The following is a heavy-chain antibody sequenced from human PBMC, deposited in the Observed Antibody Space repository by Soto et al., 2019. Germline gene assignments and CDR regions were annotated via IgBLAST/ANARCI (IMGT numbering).Heavy chain of an antibody. CDR3: ARFRCSGSSITTFDY. CDR1: GGSLSSYY. J-gene: IGHJ4*02. CDR2: IYYSGSP. D-gene: IGHD3-10*02. Sequence: PSETLSLTCTVPGGSLSSYYWSWIRQPPGKGLEWIGYIYYSGSPNYNPSLKSRVTISVDTSKNQFSLKRSSVTAADTAVYYCARFRCSGSSITTFDYWGQGTLVTVSS. V-gene: IGHV4-59*12.